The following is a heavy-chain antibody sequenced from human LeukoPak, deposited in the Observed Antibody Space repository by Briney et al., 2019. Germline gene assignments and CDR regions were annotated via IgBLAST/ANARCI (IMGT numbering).Heavy chain of an antibody. D-gene: IGHD1-26*01. V-gene: IGHV3-48*01. Sequence: GGSLRLSCAASGFTFSSFAMNWVRQAPGKGLEWVAYISGTSGSIYYADSVKGRFSIARDNAKNSVYLQMNSLRAEDAAVYFCARDEPGGGATTNDYWGQGTLVTVSS. CDR3: ARDEPGGGATTNDY. CDR1: GFTFSSFA. CDR2: ISGTSGSI. J-gene: IGHJ4*02.